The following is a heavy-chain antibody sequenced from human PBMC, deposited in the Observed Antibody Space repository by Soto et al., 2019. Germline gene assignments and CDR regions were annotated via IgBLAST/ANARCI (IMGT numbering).Heavy chain of an antibody. D-gene: IGHD2-15*01. J-gene: IGHJ5*02. CDR3: ARIRAASPSIWFDP. Sequence: SGPTLVNPTQTLTLTCTFSGFSLSTSGVRVTWIRQPPGKALEWLARIDWDDDKFYSASLKTRLAISKDTSKNQVVLTMTNMDPLDTATYYCARIRAASPSIWFDPWGQGILVTVSS. V-gene: IGHV2-70*04. CDR1: GFSLSTSGVR. CDR2: IDWDDDK.